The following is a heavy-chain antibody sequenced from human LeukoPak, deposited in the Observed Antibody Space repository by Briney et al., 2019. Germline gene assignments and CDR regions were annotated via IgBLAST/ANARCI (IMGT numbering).Heavy chain of an antibody. CDR1: GGSISNNY. Sequence: SETLSLTCTVSGGSISNNYWSWIRQPPGKGLEWIGYIYYSGSTYYNPSLKSRVTISVDTSKNQFSLKLSSVTAADTAVYYCARVGPITMVRGVPLSYFDYWGQGTLVTVSS. CDR2: IYYSGST. J-gene: IGHJ4*02. D-gene: IGHD3-10*01. CDR3: ARVGPITMVRGVPLSYFDY. V-gene: IGHV4-30-4*01.